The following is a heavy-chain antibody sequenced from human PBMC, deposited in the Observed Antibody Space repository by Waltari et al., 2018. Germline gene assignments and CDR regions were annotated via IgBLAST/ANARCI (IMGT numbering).Heavy chain of an antibody. D-gene: IGHD3-3*01. Sequence: QVQLQESGPGLVKPSETLSLTCVVSGYSINSGSSWGWIRQHPGKGLERIGSIYHSGSTYYNPSLKSRVTMSVDTSNNQLSLKLSSVTAADTAVYYCARHGTSITMTSSFDYWGQGTLVTVSS. CDR1: GYSINSGSS. V-gene: IGHV4-38-2*01. CDR3: ARHGTSITMTSSFDY. CDR2: IYHSGST. J-gene: IGHJ4*02.